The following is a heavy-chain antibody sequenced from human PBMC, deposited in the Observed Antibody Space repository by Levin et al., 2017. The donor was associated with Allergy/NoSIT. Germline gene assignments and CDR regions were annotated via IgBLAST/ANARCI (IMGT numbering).Heavy chain of an antibody. CDR2: ISAYNGNT. J-gene: IGHJ3*02. D-gene: IGHD1-26*01. CDR3: ARDQRWWEGKDAFDI. Sequence: GESLKISCKASGYTFTSYGISWVRQAPGQGLEWMGWISAYNGNTNYAQKLQGRVTMTTDTSTSTAYMELRSLRSDDTAVYYCARDQRWWEGKDAFDIWGQGTMVTVSS. V-gene: IGHV1-18*01. CDR1: GYTFTSYG.